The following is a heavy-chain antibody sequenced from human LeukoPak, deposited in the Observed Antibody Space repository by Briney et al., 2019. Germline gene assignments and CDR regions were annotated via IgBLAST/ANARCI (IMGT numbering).Heavy chain of an antibody. CDR2: ISDSGNT. Sequence: PSETLSLTCTVSGGSISSGGYYWSWIRQPPGKGLEWIGYISDSGNTYYNPSLRSRVTISVDRSKNQFSLKLTSVTAADTAVYYCAREVRGWHWLDPWGQGTLVTVSS. CDR1: GGSISSGGYY. V-gene: IGHV4-30-2*01. CDR3: AREVRGWHWLDP. J-gene: IGHJ5*02. D-gene: IGHD2-21*01.